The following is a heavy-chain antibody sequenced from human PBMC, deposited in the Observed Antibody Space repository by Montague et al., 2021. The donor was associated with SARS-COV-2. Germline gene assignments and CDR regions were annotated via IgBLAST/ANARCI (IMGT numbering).Heavy chain of an antibody. CDR1: GGSISSSSYY. Sequence: SETLSLTCTVSGGSISSSSYYWGWIRQPPGKGLEWIGSIYFSGSTYYNPSLKSRVTISVDTSMNQFSLNLRSVTAADTAVYYCAREAKYGYNDNGAVWFAPWGQGTLVTVAS. CDR3: AREAKYGYNDNGAVWFAP. J-gene: IGHJ5*02. V-gene: IGHV4-39*02. CDR2: IYFSGST. D-gene: IGHD5-18*01.